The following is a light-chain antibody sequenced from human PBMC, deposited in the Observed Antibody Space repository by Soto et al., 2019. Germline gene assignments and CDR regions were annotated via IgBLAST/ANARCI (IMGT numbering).Light chain of an antibody. V-gene: IGKV3-11*01. Sequence: EIVLTQSPATLSLSPGERATLSCRASQSVGSYLAWYQQKPGQAPRLLIYDASHRATGIPARFSGSGSGTDFTLTISSLEPEDFAVYYCQQRDNWPRITFGQGTRLEIK. CDR2: DAS. J-gene: IGKJ5*01. CDR3: QQRDNWPRIT. CDR1: QSVGSY.